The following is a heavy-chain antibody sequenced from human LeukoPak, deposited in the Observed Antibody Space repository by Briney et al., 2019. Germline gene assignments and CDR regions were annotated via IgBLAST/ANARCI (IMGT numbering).Heavy chain of an antibody. J-gene: IGHJ4*02. CDR3: ASGLPPGIIDY. V-gene: IGHV3-53*01. CDR1: GITVYSNY. CDR2: IYSGGST. Sequence: GGSLGLFCSASGITVYSNYMSWVRQAPGKGLEWVSVIYSGGSTYYADSVKGRFTISRDDSKNTLYLQMNSLRAEDTAVYYCASGLPPGIIDYWGQGTLVTVSS. D-gene: IGHD1-14*01.